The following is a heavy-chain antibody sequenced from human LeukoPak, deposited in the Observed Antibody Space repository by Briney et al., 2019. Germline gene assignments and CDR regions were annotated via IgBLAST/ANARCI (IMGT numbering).Heavy chain of an antibody. CDR2: ISGSGGST. CDR3: ARDNYYGSGSPPGY. J-gene: IGHJ4*02. Sequence: GGSLRLSCAASGFTFSDHYMSWIRQAPGKGLEWVSAISGSGGSTYYADSVKGRFTISRDNSKNTLYLQMNSLRAEDTAVYYCARDNYYGSGSPPGYWGQGTLVTVSS. V-gene: IGHV3-23*01. CDR1: GFTFSDHY. D-gene: IGHD3-10*01.